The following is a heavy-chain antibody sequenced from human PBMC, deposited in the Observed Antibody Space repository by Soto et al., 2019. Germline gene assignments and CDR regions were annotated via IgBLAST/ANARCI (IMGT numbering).Heavy chain of an antibody. CDR2: IYVTGAV. CDR1: GAALNSGNYY. CDR3: ARLRIATNNYKWFDP. V-gene: IGHV4-31*03. Sequence: PSETLSLTCSVSGAALNSGNYYCSWIGQVPGKGLEWIGHIYVTGAVDYNPSLRDRITISQDTSERQFSLNLRLVTAADTAVYYCARLRIATNNYKWFDPWGQGTLVTVSS. J-gene: IGHJ5*02. D-gene: IGHD2-21*01.